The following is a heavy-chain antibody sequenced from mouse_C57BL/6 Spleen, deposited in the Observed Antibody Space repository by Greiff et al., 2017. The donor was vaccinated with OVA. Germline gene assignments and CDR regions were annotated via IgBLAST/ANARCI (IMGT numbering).Heavy chain of an antibody. CDR1: GFTFSSYA. CDR3: ARDYYGRYFDY. V-gene: IGHV5-4*01. Sequence: EVQLQESGGGLVKPGGSLKLSCAASGFTFSSYAMSWVRQTPEKRLEWVATISDGGSYTYYPDNVKGRFTISRDNAKNNLYLQMSHLKSEDTAMYYCARDYYGRYFDYWGQGTTLTVSS. D-gene: IGHD1-1*01. CDR2: ISDGGSYT. J-gene: IGHJ2*01.